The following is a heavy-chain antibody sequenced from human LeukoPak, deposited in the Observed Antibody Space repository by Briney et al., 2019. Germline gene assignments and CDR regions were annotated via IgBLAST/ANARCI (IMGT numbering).Heavy chain of an antibody. CDR3: ASSGDYYDSSGSRHHFDY. J-gene: IGHJ4*02. CDR1: GYSFTSYW. CDR2: IYPGDSDT. V-gene: IGHV5-51*01. Sequence: GESLKISCKGSGYSFTSYWIGWVRQMPGKGLEWMGIIYPGDSDTRYSPSFQGQVTISADKSISTAYLQWSSLKASGTAMYYCASSGDYYDSSGSRHHFDYWGQGTLVTVSS. D-gene: IGHD3-22*01.